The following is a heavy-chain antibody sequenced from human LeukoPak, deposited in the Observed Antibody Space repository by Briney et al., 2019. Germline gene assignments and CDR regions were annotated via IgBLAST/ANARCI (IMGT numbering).Heavy chain of an antibody. CDR1: GFTVSSNF. CDR2: IYSGGST. D-gene: IGHD3-9*01. Sequence: VGSLRLSCAASGFTVSSNFMSWVRQAPGKGLEWGSVIYSGGSTYYADSVKGRFTISRDNSKNTLYLQMNSLRVEDTAVYYCALGLVTDYWGQGTLVTVSS. CDR3: ALGLVTDY. V-gene: IGHV3-66*01. J-gene: IGHJ4*02.